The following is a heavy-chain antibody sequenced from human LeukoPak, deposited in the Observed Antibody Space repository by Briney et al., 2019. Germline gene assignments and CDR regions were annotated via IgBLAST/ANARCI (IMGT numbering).Heavy chain of an antibody. CDR1: GYTFTSYY. D-gene: IGHD4-23*01. CDR2: INPSGGST. J-gene: IGHJ4*02. V-gene: IGHV1-46*01. CDR3: ASPTDGVTLDY. Sequence: GASVKVSCKASGYTFTSYYMHWVRQAPGQGLEWMGIINPSGGSTSYAQKFQGRVTMTRDMSTSTVYMELSSLRSEDTAAYYCASPTDGVTLDYWGQGTLVTVSS.